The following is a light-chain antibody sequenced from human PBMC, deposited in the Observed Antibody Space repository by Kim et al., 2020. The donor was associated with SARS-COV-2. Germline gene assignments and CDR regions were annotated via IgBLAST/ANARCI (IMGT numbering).Light chain of an antibody. V-gene: IGLV3-19*01. CDR2: GKN. J-gene: IGLJ2*01. Sequence: SSELTQDPAVSVALGQTVKITCQGDSLRSYYASWYQQKPGQAPVLVIYGKNRRPSGIPDRFSAPRSGNTASLTIPEPEAEDEATYYCNSRDCSWNPLNFG. CDR1: SLRSYY. CDR3: NSRDCSWNPLN.